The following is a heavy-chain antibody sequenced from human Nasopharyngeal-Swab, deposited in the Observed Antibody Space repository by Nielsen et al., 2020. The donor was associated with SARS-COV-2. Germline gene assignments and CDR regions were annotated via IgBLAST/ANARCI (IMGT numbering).Heavy chain of an antibody. D-gene: IGHD1-1*01. Sequence: ASVKVSCKASGYTFTSNVLNWMRQAPGQGPEYIGWISTKTGAPTYAQAFTGRFVISLDTSVSTTYLQISSLKADDTAVYYCARENQEYANIWIDYWGQGTQVTVPS. V-gene: IGHV7-4-1*02. J-gene: IGHJ4*02. CDR2: ISTKTGAP. CDR3: ARENQEYANIWIDY. CDR1: GYTFTSNV.